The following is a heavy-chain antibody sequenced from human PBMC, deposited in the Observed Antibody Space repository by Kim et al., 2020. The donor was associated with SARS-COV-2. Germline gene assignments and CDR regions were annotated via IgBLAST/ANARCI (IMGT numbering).Heavy chain of an antibody. CDR2: ISYDGSNK. CDR3: ASGSSCYPRAILVGWFDP. Sequence: GGSLRLSCAASGFTFSSYAMHWVRQAPGKGLEWVAVISYDGSNKYYADSVKGRFTISRDNSKNTLYLQMNSLRAEDTAVYYCASGSSCYPRAILVGWFDPWGQGTLVTVSS. V-gene: IGHV3-30-3*01. J-gene: IGHJ5*02. CDR1: GFTFSSYA. D-gene: IGHD2-15*01.